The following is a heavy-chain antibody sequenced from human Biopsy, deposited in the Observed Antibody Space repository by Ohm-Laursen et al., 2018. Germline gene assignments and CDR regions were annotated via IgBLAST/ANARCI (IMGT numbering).Heavy chain of an antibody. D-gene: IGHD1-7*01. J-gene: IGHJ4*02. CDR2: TTIVFGVV. CDR3: ATGLDGLTGTTSLDD. Sequence: SVKASCKASGYLLINYGISWVRQAPGQGLERGGNTTIVFGVVNYARKLQGRVTITADESMAIGHLEVSSLRVDDTAVYYCATGLDGLTGTTSLDDWGQGTLVTVSP. CDR1: GYLLINYG. V-gene: IGHV1-69*13.